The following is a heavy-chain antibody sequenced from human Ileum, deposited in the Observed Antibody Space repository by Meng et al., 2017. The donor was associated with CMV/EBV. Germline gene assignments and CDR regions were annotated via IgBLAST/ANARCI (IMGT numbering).Heavy chain of an antibody. Sequence: GESLKISCAASGLTFSRYWMHWVRQVPGKGLVWVSRIISDESTTIYADSVKGRFTISRDNAKNTLYLQMNSLRAEDTAVYSCATGLMSAFEIWGQGTMVTVSS. CDR2: IISDESTT. J-gene: IGHJ3*02. D-gene: IGHD2-8*01. V-gene: IGHV3-74*01. CDR3: ATGLMSAFEI. CDR1: GLTFSRYW.